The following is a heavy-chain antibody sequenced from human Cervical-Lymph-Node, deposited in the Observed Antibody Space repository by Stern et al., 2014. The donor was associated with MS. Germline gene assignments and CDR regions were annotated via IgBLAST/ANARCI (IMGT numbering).Heavy chain of an antibody. CDR1: GYTFNSYA. J-gene: IGHJ4*02. CDR2: INAGNGNT. V-gene: IGHV1-3*01. Sequence: VPLVESGAEVKKPGASVKVSCKASGYTFNSYAMHWVRQAPGQRLEWKGWINAGNGNTKYSQKFQGRVTITRDTSASTAYMELSSLRSEDTAVYYCAGSSGYSEFDYWGQGTLVTVSS. D-gene: IGHD3-22*01. CDR3: AGSSGYSEFDY.